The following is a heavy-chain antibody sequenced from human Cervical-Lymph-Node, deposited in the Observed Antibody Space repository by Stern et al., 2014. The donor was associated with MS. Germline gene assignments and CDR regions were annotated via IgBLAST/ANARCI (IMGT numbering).Heavy chain of an antibody. CDR2: ISYDGSDK. CDR3: ARGGAVATSDYYFDY. CDR1: GFPFSYHA. D-gene: IGHD5-12*01. Sequence: VQLEESGGGVVQPGRSLRLSCAASGFPFSYHAMHWVRQAPGKGLAWVAVISYDGSDKNDADSVKGRFTISRDNSRNTLYLQMNSLRVDDTAVYYCARGGAVATSDYYFDYWGQGILVTVSS. J-gene: IGHJ4*02. V-gene: IGHV3-30*01.